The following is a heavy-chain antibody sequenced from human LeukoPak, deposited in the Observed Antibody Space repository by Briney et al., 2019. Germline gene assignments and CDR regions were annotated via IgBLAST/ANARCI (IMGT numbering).Heavy chain of an antibody. CDR1: ILSFSTFG. CDR2: IPYDGSDK. Sequence: GGSLRLSCAASILSFSTFGFHWVRQAPGKGLEWVAFIPYDGSDKYYADSAKGRFTVSRDNSKNTLYLHMNSLRVEDTAVYYCAKGLGDYDDFRLGFWGQGTLVTVSS. D-gene: IGHD4-17*01. CDR3: AKGLGDYDDFRLGF. V-gene: IGHV3-30*02. J-gene: IGHJ4*02.